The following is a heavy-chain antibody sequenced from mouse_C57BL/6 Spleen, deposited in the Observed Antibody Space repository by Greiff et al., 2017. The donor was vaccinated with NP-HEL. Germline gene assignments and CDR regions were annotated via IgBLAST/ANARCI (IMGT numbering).Heavy chain of an antibody. D-gene: IGHD5-1*01. J-gene: IGHJ1*03. Sequence: QVHVKQSGAELARPGASVKMSCKASGYTFTSYSMHWVKQRPGQGLEWIGYINPSSGYTKYNQKFKDKATLTADKSSSTAYMQLSSLTSEDSAVYYCAREEYQYFDVWGTGTTVTVSS. CDR1: GYTFTSYS. CDR3: AREEYQYFDV. V-gene: IGHV1-4*01. CDR2: INPSSGYT.